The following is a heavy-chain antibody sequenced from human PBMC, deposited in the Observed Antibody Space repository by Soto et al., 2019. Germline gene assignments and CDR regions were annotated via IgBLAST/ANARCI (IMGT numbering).Heavy chain of an antibody. J-gene: IGHJ4*02. Sequence: QVQLQESGPGLVKPSGTLSLTCAVSGGSISSSNWWSWVRQPPGKGLEWIGEIYHSGSTNYNPSLKSRGTISVDKSKNQFSLKLSSVTAADKAVYYCARGGSTVNTGLDYWGQGTLVTVSS. CDR2: IYHSGST. CDR1: GGSISSSNW. CDR3: ARGGSTVNTGLDY. V-gene: IGHV4-4*02. D-gene: IGHD4-17*01.